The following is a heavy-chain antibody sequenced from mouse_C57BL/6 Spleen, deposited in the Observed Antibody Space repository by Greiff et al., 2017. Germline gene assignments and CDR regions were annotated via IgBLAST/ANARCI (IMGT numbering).Heavy chain of an antibody. CDR2: IRNKANGYTT. D-gene: IGHD1-1*02. J-gene: IGHJ1*03. V-gene: IGHV7-3*01. Sequence: EVKLVESGGGLVQPGGSLSLSCAASGFTFTDYYMSWVRQPPGKALEWLGFIRNKANGYTTEYSASVKGRFTISRDNSQSILYLQMNALRAEDSAPYYCARASGSYVEWCFDVWGTGTPVTVSS. CDR1: GFTFTDYY. CDR3: ARASGSYVEWCFDV.